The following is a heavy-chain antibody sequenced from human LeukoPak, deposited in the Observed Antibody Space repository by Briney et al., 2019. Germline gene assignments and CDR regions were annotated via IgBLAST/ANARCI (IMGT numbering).Heavy chain of an antibody. Sequence: GGSLRLSCAASGFTFSSYAMSWVRQAPGKGLEWVSAISGSGGSTYYADSVKGRFTISRDNSKNTLYLQMNSLRAEDTAAYYCAKAGLDYYDSSGYYSEIYYYYGMDVWGQGTTVTVSS. CDR1: GFTFSSYA. CDR3: AKAGLDYYDSSGYYSEIYYYYGMDV. D-gene: IGHD3-22*01. CDR2: ISGSGGST. J-gene: IGHJ6*02. V-gene: IGHV3-23*01.